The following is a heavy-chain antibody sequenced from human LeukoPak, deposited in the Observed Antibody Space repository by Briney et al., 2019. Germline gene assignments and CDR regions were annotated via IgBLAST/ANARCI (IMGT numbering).Heavy chain of an antibody. CDR3: APATAMVPNSY. V-gene: IGHV2-5*01. CDR2: IYWNGDY. Sequence: SWIRQPPGKALEWLALIYWNGDYRYSPSLKSRLTITKDTSKPQVVLTLTNMEPADTATYYCAPATAMVPNSYWGQGTLVTVSS. D-gene: IGHD5-18*01. J-gene: IGHJ4*02.